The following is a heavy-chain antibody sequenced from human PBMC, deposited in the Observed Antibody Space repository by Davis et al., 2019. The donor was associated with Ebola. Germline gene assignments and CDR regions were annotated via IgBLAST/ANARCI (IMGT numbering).Heavy chain of an antibody. V-gene: IGHV3-23*01. J-gene: IGHJ4*02. Sequence: GESLKISCAASGFVFSNYVMSWVRRAPGKGLEWVSTLGLSADTYYADSVKGRFTISRDNSKNTLYLQMNSLRAEDTAVYYCAREGKYRDESRTFDYWGQGTLVTVSS. CDR1: GFVFSNYV. CDR2: LGLSADT. D-gene: IGHD2-2*01. CDR3: AREGKYRDESRTFDY.